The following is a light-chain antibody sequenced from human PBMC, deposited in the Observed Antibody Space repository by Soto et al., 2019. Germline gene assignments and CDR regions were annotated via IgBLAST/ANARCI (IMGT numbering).Light chain of an antibody. J-gene: IGKJ1*01. CDR2: DAS. CDR1: QSVGSN. V-gene: IGKV3-15*01. Sequence: EIVMTQSPDTLSVSPGETATLSCRASQSVGSNLAWYQQKPCQAPRLLISDASTRAAGLPARFSGSGSGTEFTLTISSLQSEDFAVYYCQQSNNWPKTFGQGTKVEIK. CDR3: QQSNNWPKT.